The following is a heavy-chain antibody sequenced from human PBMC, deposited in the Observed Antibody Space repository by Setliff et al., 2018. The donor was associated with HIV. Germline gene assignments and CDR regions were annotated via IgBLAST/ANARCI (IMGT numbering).Heavy chain of an antibody. CDR1: GGSISSHY. V-gene: IGHV4-59*11. CDR3: ARVYSGYEWGYYFDY. J-gene: IGHJ4*02. CDR2: IYYSGST. D-gene: IGHD5-12*01. Sequence: SETLSLTCTVSGGSISSHYWSWIRQPPGKGLEWIGSIYYSGSTNYNPSLKSRVTISVDTSKNQLSLKLSSVTAADTAVYYCARVYSGYEWGYYFDYWGQGTLVTVSS.